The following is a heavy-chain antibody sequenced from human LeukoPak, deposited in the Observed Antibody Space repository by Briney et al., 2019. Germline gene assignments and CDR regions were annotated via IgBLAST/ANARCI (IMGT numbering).Heavy chain of an antibody. Sequence: ASVKVSCKASGYTFTSYGISWVRQAPGQGLEWMGWINPNSGGTNYAQKFQGRVTMTRDTSISTAYMELSRLRSDDTAVYYCARDRIAAAIDPRGQGTLVTVSS. CDR3: ARDRIAAAIDP. CDR2: INPNSGGT. D-gene: IGHD6-13*01. CDR1: GYTFTSYG. J-gene: IGHJ5*02. V-gene: IGHV1-2*02.